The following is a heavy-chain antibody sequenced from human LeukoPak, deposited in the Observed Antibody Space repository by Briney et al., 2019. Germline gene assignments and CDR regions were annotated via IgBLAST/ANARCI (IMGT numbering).Heavy chain of an antibody. CDR3: ATNSDYEGLFAY. V-gene: IGHV3-15*01. CDR1: GFTLSNAW. CDR2: IKSKADGGTT. J-gene: IGHJ4*02. Sequence: GGSLRLSCAASGFTLSNAWMSRVRQAPGKGLEWVGRIKSKADGGTTDYAAPVKGRFTISRDDSENTLYLQMNSLKTEDTAVDYCATNSDYEGLFAYWGQGSLVTVSS. D-gene: IGHD5-12*01.